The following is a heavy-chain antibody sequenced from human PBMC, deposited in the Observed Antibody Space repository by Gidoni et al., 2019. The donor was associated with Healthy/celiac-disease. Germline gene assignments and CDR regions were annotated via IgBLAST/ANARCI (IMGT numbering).Heavy chain of an antibody. D-gene: IGHD6-13*01. CDR3: ARGGSSSWLRGGAFDI. CDR1: ASSFRSYA. Sequence: QVQLVESGGGVVQPGRSLRLSSAAPASSFRSYAMHWVRQAPGKGLEWGAVISYDGSNKYYADSVKGRVTISRDNSKNTLYLQMNSLRAEDTAVYYCARGGSSSWLRGGAFDIWGQGTMVTVSS. CDR2: ISYDGSNK. V-gene: IGHV3-30*04. J-gene: IGHJ3*02.